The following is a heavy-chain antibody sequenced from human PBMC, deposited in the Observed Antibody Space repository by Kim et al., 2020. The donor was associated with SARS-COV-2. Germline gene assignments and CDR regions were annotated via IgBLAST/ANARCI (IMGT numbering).Heavy chain of an antibody. CDR2: ISYDGSNK. D-gene: IGHD6-13*01. V-gene: IGHV3-30*18. J-gene: IGHJ4*02. CDR1: GFTFSSYG. Sequence: GGSLRLSCAASGFTFSSYGMHWVRQAPGKGLEWVAVISYDGSNKYYADSVKGRFTISRDNSKNTLYLQMNSLRAEDSAVYYCAKDTQQRVTALDYWGQGTLVTVSS. CDR3: AKDTQQRVTALDY.